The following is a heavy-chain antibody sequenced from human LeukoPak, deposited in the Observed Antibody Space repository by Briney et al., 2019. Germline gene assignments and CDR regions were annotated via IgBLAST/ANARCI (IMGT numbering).Heavy chain of an antibody. CDR2: IYHSGST. Sequence: SQTLSLTCAVSGGSISSGGYSWSWIRQPPGKGLEWIGYIYHSGSTYYNPFLKSRVTISVDRSKNQFSLKLSSVTAADTAVYYCARGHSSSSAFDYWGQGTLVTVSS. J-gene: IGHJ4*02. CDR3: ARGHSSSSAFDY. V-gene: IGHV4-30-2*01. CDR1: GGSISSGGYS. D-gene: IGHD6-6*01.